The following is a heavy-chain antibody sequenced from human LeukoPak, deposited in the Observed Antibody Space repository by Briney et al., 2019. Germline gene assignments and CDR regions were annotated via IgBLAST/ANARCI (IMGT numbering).Heavy chain of an antibody. D-gene: IGHD2-15*01. CDR2: IINNGGYT. CDR1: GFTFSTYA. J-gene: IGHJ4*02. Sequence: GGSLRLSCAASGFTFSTYAMYWVRQAPGKGLEWVSAIINNGGYTYYADSVQGRFTISRDNSKSRLCLQMNSLRAEDTAVYYCAKQLGYCSDGSCYFPYWGQGTLVTVSS. CDR3: AKQLGYCSDGSCYFPY. V-gene: IGHV3-23*01.